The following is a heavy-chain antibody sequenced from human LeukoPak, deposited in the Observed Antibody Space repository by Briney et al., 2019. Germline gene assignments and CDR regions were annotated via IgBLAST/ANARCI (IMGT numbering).Heavy chain of an antibody. CDR3: AKDSWYSSSWYDLDY. Sequence: GGSLRLSCAASGFTFSSYAMSWVRQAPGKGLEWVSAISGSGGSTYYADSVKGRFTISRDNSKNTPYLQMNSLRAEDTAVYYCAKDSWYSSSWYDLDYWGQGTLVTVSS. CDR2: ISGSGGST. CDR1: GFTFSSYA. V-gene: IGHV3-23*01. D-gene: IGHD6-13*01. J-gene: IGHJ4*02.